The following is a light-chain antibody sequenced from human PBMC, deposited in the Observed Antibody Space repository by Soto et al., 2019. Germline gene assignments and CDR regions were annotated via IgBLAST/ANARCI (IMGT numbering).Light chain of an antibody. CDR3: QQYNNWPYT. V-gene: IGKV3-15*01. J-gene: IGKJ2*01. CDR2: GAS. CDR1: QSFNSN. Sequence: EIVMTQSPATLSVSPGERATLSCRASQSFNSNLAWYQQKPGQAPRLLIYGASTRATGIPARLGGSGSGTEFTLTISSLQSEDFAVYYGQQYNNWPYTFGQGTKLEIK.